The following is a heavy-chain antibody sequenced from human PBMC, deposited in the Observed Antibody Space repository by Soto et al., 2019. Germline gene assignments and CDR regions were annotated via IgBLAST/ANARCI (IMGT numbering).Heavy chain of an antibody. J-gene: IGHJ6*02. Sequence: ASVKVSCKASGYTFSAYGGSWVRQAPGQGLEWLGWISVYTGNTKQAQKFQDRITLTTEASTGTAYLELRNLRSDDTAVYYCARDRFTTDRCYTNHFDVWGQGTTVTVSS. D-gene: IGHD3-22*01. CDR1: GYTFSAYG. CDR2: ISVYTGNT. CDR3: ARDRFTTDRCYTNHFDV. V-gene: IGHV1-18*04.